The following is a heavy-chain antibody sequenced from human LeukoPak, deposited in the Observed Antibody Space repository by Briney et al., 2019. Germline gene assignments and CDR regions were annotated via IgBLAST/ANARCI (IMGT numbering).Heavy chain of an antibody. J-gene: IGHJ4*02. CDR1: GGSISSSSYY. CDR2: IYYSGST. V-gene: IGHV4-39*07. Sequence: SETLSLTCTVSGGSISSSSYYWGWIRQPPGKGLEWIGSIYYSGSTYYNPSLKSRVTISVDTSKNQFSLKLSSVTAADTAVYYCARAQWRGIYYFDYWGQGTLVTVSS. CDR3: ARAQWRGIYYFDY. D-gene: IGHD6-19*01.